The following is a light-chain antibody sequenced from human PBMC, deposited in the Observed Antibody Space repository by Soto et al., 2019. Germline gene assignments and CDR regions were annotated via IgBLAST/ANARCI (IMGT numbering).Light chain of an antibody. Sequence: DIQMTQSPSSLSASVGDRVTITCQACQLISNYLNWYQQMSGTAPKLLISAASTLHTGVPSRFSGSGSGTDFTLTISRLEPEDFAVYYCQQYGSSSPVTFGQGTRLEI. J-gene: IGKJ5*01. CDR2: AAS. V-gene: IGKV1-33*01. CDR3: QQYGSSSPVT. CDR1: QLISNY.